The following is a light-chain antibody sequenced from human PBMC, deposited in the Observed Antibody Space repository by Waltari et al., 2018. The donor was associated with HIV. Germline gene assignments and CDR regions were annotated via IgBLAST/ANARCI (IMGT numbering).Light chain of an antibody. Sequence: QSVLTQPPSVSAAPRQRVTISCSGSSSNIGNNAVNWYQQVPGKAPKLLIYYDELLPSGVSDRFSGSKSGTSASLAISGLQSEDEADYYCAAWDDNLNGYVFGTGTKVTVL. V-gene: IGLV1-36*01. CDR3: AAWDDNLNGYV. CDR1: SSNIGNNA. CDR2: YDE. J-gene: IGLJ1*01.